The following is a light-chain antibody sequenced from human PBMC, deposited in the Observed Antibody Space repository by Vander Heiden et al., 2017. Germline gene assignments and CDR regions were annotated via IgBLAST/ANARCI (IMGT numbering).Light chain of an antibody. V-gene: IGKV1-39*01. CDR1: QSISSY. CDR2: AAS. Sequence: DIQMTQSPSSLSASVGDRVTITCRASQSISSYLNWYQQKPGKAPKLLIYAASSLQSGVPSRFSGSGSGTDFTLTISSLQPEDFATYYCQHSDSTPQGTFGQGTKVEIK. J-gene: IGKJ1*01. CDR3: QHSDSTPQGT.